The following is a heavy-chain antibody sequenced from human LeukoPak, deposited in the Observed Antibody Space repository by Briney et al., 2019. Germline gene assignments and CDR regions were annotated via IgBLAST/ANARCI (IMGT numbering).Heavy chain of an antibody. CDR2: TSSSSSTI. CDR3: ASAGGGYYYDSSGYYYH. Sequence: GGSLRLSCAASGFTFSSYSMNWVRQAPGKGLEWVSYTSSSSSTIYYADSVKGRFTISRDNAKNSLYLQMNSLRAEDTAVYYCASAGGGYYYDSSGYYYHWGQGTLVTLSS. D-gene: IGHD3-22*01. CDR1: GFTFSSYS. V-gene: IGHV3-48*01. J-gene: IGHJ5*02.